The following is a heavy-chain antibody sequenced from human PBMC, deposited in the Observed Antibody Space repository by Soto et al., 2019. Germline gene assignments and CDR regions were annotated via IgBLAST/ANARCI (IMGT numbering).Heavy chain of an antibody. CDR2: ISYDGSNK. V-gene: IGHV3-30*09. CDR1: GFTFSSNA. CDR3: ATGADVYNRGNWFDP. J-gene: IGHJ5*02. D-gene: IGHD3-10*01. Sequence: QVRLVESGGGVVQPGRSLRLSCEVSGFTFSSNAMHWVRQAPGKGLAWVAVISYDGSNKHYADSVRGRFAISRDNSKNTLFLQMNSLRAEDTALYYGATGADVYNRGNWFDPWGQGTLVTVSS.